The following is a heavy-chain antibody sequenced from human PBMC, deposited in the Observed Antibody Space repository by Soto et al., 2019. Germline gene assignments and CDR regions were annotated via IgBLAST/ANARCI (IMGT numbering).Heavy chain of an antibody. D-gene: IGHD3-16*01. Sequence: GGSLRLSCAASGFTFSSYGMHWVRQAPGKGLEWVAVIWYDGSNKYYADSVKGRFTISRDNSKNTLYLQMNSLRAEDTAVYYCAGGGSYYYYGMDVWGQGTTVTVSS. CDR3: AGGGSYYYYGMDV. CDR1: GFTFSSYG. J-gene: IGHJ6*02. V-gene: IGHV3-33*01. CDR2: IWYDGSNK.